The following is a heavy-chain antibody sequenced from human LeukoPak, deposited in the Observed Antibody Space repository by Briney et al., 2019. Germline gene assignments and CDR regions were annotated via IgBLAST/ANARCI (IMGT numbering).Heavy chain of an antibody. CDR1: GFTFSRYW. D-gene: IGHD5-24*01. V-gene: IGHV3-74*01. Sequence: GGXLRLSCAASGFTFSRYWMHWVRQAPGKGLGWVSRINSDGSSTNYADSAKGRFTISRDKDKKTLYLQMNSLRAEDTAVYYCARGDGYNLRVPWGQGTLVTVSS. CDR3: ARGDGYNLRVP. J-gene: IGHJ5*02. CDR2: INSDGSST.